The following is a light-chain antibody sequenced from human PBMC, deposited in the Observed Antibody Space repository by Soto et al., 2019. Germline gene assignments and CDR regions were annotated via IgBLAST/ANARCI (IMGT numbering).Light chain of an antibody. Sequence: EIELTQSPGTLSLSPWVRATLSCTASQSVSRSQLAWYQQKTGQAPRLLIYGASSRATGIPDRFSGSGSGTDFTLTISRLEPEDFAVYYCQQRSKWITFGQGTRLEIK. CDR3: QQRSKWIT. CDR2: GAS. CDR1: QSVSRSQ. J-gene: IGKJ5*01. V-gene: IGKV3D-20*02.